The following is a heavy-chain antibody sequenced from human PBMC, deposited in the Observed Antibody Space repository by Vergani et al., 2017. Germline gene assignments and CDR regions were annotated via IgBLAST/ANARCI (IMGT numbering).Heavy chain of an antibody. CDR2: IIPIFGTA. Sequence: QVQLVQSGAAVKKPGSSVKVSCKASGGTFSSYAISWVRQAPGQGLEWMGGIIPIFGTANYAQKFQGRVTITADESTSTAYMELSSLRSEDTAVYYCASPRETSANWANDAFDIWGQGTMVTVSS. D-gene: IGHD7-27*01. CDR1: GGTFSSYA. J-gene: IGHJ3*02. V-gene: IGHV1-69*01. CDR3: ASPRETSANWANDAFDI.